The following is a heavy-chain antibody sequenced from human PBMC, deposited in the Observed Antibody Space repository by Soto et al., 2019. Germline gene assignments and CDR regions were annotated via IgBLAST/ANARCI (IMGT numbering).Heavy chain of an antibody. CDR2: IDGSGATI. CDR1: GFTFSGYA. Sequence: GGSLRLSCAASGFTFSGYALSWVRQAPGKGLEWVSVIDGSGATIYYADSVKGRFTISRDNSKNTLYLQMNSLRVEDTAVYYATLARGSFLDPWGHGAAVTVSS. CDR3: TLARGSFLDP. J-gene: IGHJ5*02. D-gene: IGHD2-15*01. V-gene: IGHV3-23*01.